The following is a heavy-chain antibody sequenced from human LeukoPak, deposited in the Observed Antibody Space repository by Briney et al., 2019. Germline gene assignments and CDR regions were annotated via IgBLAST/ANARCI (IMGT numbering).Heavy chain of an antibody. V-gene: IGHV3-13*01. J-gene: IGHJ4*02. Sequence: GGSLRLSCAASGFTFSDYDMHWVRQATGKGLEWVSAIGTAGDTYYTGSVKGRFTISRENAKNSLYLQMNSLRAEDTAVYYCATHWGYSSTWQTFDYWGQGTLVTVSS. D-gene: IGHD6-13*01. CDR1: GFTFSDYD. CDR3: ATHWGYSSTWQTFDY. CDR2: IGTAGDT.